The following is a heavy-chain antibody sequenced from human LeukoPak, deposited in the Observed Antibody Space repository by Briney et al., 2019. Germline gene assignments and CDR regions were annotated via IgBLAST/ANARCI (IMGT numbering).Heavy chain of an antibody. V-gene: IGHV3-33*01. J-gene: IGHJ4*02. CDR1: GFAFSTQG. Sequence: GRSLRLSCATSGFAFSTQGMHWVRQAPGKGLEWVAAIWHDGNNKYYVDSVKGRFTISRDNSKNTVYLQMNSLRVEDTAVYYCARDSGDSSGYYPGYWGQGTLVTVSS. D-gene: IGHD3-22*01. CDR2: IWHDGNNK. CDR3: ARDSGDSSGYYPGY.